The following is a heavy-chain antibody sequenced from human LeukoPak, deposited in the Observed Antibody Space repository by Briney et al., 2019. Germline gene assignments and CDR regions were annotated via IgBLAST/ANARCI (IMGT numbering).Heavy chain of an antibody. Sequence: GASVKVSCKASGYTFSNYAIHWVRQAPGQRFEWMGWIYAGNGHAKYSQNFQGRVTITRDSSASTVYIDLSSLTSEDTAVYYCARGIWSARTVDYYLDSWGQGTLVTVSS. D-gene: IGHD2-21*01. J-gene: IGHJ4*02. CDR1: GYTFSNYA. CDR2: IYAGNGHA. V-gene: IGHV1-3*01. CDR3: ARGIWSARTVDYYLDS.